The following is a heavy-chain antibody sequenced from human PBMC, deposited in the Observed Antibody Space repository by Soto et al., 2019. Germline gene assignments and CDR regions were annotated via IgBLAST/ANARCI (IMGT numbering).Heavy chain of an antibody. CDR1: GFTFRSYA. CDR3: ARDRFVRGWSYYGMDV. CDR2: ISYDGSNK. D-gene: IGHD3-3*01. Sequence: QVQLVESGGGVVQPGRSLRLSCAASGFTFRSYAMHWVRQAPGKGLEWVAVISYDGSNKYYADSVKGRFTISRDNSKNTLYLQMNSLRAEDTAVYYCARDRFVRGWSYYGMDVWGQGTTVTVSS. J-gene: IGHJ6*02. V-gene: IGHV3-30-3*01.